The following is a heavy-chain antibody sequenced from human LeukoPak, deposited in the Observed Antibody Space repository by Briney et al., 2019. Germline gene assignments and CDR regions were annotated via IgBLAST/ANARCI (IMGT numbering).Heavy chain of an antibody. CDR3: ARVRRPIGSSDGFDI. CDR1: GFTLSSYA. J-gene: IGHJ3*02. V-gene: IGHV3-30*04. CDR2: ISYDGSNK. Sequence: GGSLRLSCAVSGFTLSSYAMHWVRQAPGKGLEWVAVISYDGSNKYYADSVKGRFTISRDNSKNTLSLQMNSLRAEDTAVYYCARVRRPIGSSDGFDIWGQGTMVTASS. D-gene: IGHD1-26*01.